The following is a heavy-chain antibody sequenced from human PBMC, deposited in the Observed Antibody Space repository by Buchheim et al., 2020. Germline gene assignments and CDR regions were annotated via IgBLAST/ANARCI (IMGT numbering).Heavy chain of an antibody. V-gene: IGHV1-2*02. CDR2: INPNSGGT. CDR1: GYTFTGYY. CDR3: ARAGGYCSGGSCYVVFYYYYYGMDV. J-gene: IGHJ6*02. Sequence: QVQLVQSGAEVKKPGASVKVSCKASGYTFTGYYMHWVRQAPGQGLEWMGWINPNSGGTNYAQKFQGRVTMTRDTSISTAYMELSRLRSDDTAVYYCARAGGYCSGGSCYVVFYYYYYGMDVWGQGTT. D-gene: IGHD2-15*01.